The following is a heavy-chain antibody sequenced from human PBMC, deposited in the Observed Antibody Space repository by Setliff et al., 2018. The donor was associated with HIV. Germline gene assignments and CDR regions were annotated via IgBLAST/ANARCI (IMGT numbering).Heavy chain of an antibody. J-gene: IGHJ3*02. CDR1: GGSISSYY. Sequence: LSLTCTVSGGSISSYYWSWIRQPPGKGLEWIGYIYYSGSTNYNPSLKSRVTISVDTSKNQFSLKLSSVTAADTAVYYCARGVTDGYSYGNDAFDIWGQGTMVTVSS. V-gene: IGHV4-59*08. CDR2: IYYSGST. CDR3: ARGVTDGYSYGNDAFDI. D-gene: IGHD5-18*01.